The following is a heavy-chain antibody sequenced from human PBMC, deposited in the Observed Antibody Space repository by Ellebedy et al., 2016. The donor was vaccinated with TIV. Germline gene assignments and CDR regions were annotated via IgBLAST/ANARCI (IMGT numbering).Heavy chain of an antibody. Sequence: ASVKVSCXASGYTFTSYDINWVRQATGQGLEWMGWMNPNSGNTGYAQKFQGRVTMTRNTSISTAYMELSSLRSEDTAVYYCARATTNSYYYYYGMDVWGQGTTVTVSS. CDR2: MNPNSGNT. J-gene: IGHJ6*02. CDR3: ARATTNSYYYYYGMDV. D-gene: IGHD1-1*01. CDR1: GYTFTSYD. V-gene: IGHV1-8*01.